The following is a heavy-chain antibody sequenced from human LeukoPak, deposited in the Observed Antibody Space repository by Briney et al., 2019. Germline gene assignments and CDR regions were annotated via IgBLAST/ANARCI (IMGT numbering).Heavy chain of an antibody. CDR2: INHSGST. CDR1: GGSFSGYY. Sequence: PSETLSLTCAVYGGSFSGYYWSWIRQPPGKGLEWIGGINHSGSTNYNPSLKSRVTISVDTSKNQFSLKLSSVTAADTAVYYCARGRIAAAGIWFDPWGQGTLVTVSS. V-gene: IGHV4-34*01. D-gene: IGHD6-13*01. J-gene: IGHJ5*02. CDR3: ARGRIAAAGIWFDP.